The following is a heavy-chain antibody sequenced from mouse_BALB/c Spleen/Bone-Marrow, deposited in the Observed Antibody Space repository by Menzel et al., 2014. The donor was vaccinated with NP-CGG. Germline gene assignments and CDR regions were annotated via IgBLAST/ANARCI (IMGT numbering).Heavy chain of an antibody. CDR1: GFTFSRYG. CDR2: INSNGGST. V-gene: IGHV5-6-3*01. CDR3: ARDGPYFFDY. D-gene: IGHD2-10*01. Sequence: EVMLVESGGGSVQPGGSLKLSCAASGFTFSRYGMSWVRQTPDKRLELVATINSNGGSTYYPDSVKGRFTISRDNAKNTLYLQMSSLKSEDTAMYYCARDGPYFFDYWGRGTTLTVSS. J-gene: IGHJ2*01.